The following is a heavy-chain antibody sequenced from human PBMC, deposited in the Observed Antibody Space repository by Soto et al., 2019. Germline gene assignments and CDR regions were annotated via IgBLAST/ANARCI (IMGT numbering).Heavy chain of an antibody. CDR1: GFTFDDYA. V-gene: IGHV3-9*01. J-gene: IGHJ4*02. CDR2: ISWNSGSI. CDR3: ARDRESTTGTTLYS. D-gene: IGHD1-1*01. Sequence: EVQLVESGGGLVQPGRSLRLSCAASGFTFDDYAMHWVRQAPGKGLEWVSGISWNSGSIGYADSVKGRFTISRDNAKNSLYLQMNTLRAEDTALYYCARDRESTTGTTLYSWGQGTLVTVSS.